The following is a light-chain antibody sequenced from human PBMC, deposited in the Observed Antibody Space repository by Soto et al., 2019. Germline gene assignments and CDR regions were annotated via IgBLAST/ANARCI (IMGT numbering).Light chain of an antibody. J-gene: IGLJ1*01. Sequence: QSVLTQPASVSGSPGQSITISCTKTSSDVGSYNLVSWYQQHPAKAPKLIIYEGSKRPSAVSSRFSGSDSGNTASLTISGLQAEDEAAYYCCSYAGSGNYVLGGGTKLT. V-gene: IGLV2-23*01. CDR3: CSYAGSGNYV. CDR1: SSDVGSYNL. CDR2: EGS.